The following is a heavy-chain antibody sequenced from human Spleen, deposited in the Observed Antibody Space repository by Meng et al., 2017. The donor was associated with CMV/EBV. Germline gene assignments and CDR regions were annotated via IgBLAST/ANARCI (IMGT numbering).Heavy chain of an antibody. V-gene: IGHV3-21*01. CDR2: ISSSSSYI. J-gene: IGHJ4*02. Sequence: GGSLRLSCAASGFTFSRYGMNWVRQAPGKGLEWVSSISSSSSYIYYADSVKGRFTISRDNAKNSLYLQMNSLRAEDTAVYYCASSKGGSYYFDYWGQGTLVTVSS. CDR3: ASSKGGSYYFDY. CDR1: GFTFSRYG. D-gene: IGHD1-26*01.